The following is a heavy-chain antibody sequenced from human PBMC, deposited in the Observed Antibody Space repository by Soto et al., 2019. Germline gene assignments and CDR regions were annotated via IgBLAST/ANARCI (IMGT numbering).Heavy chain of an antibody. CDR1: GFTFSSYA. J-gene: IGHJ3*02. CDR2: ISGSGGST. CDR3: AKDGSSWYSGDAFDI. D-gene: IGHD6-13*01. V-gene: IGHV3-23*01. Sequence: GGSLRLSCAASGFTFSSYAMNWVRQAPGKGLEWVSAISGSGGSTYYADSVKGRFTISRDNSKNTLYLQMNSLRAEDTAVYYCAKDGSSWYSGDAFDIWGQGTMVTVSS.